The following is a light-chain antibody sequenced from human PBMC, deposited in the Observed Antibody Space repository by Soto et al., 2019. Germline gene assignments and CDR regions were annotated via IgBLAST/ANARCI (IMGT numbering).Light chain of an antibody. CDR2: AAS. V-gene: IGKV1-39*01. CDR1: QGISTY. Sequence: DIHMTQSPSSLSASVLDIFTITFRASQGISTYLNWYQQKPGKAPNLLIYAASSLQSGVPSRFSGSGSGTDFTLTISSLEPEDFAVYYCQQRSNWPTFGQGTRLEIK. J-gene: IGKJ5*01. CDR3: QQRSNWPT.